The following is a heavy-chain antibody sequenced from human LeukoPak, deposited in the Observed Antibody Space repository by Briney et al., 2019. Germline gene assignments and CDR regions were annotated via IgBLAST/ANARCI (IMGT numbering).Heavy chain of an antibody. CDR1: GFTFSDYY. J-gene: IGHJ4*02. CDR2: ISGPSTLI. D-gene: IGHD5-24*01. CDR3: ARDADGHSDR. Sequence: GGSLRLSCAASGFTFSDYYMNWVRQAPGKGLEWISFISGPSTLIYYADSVKGRFTISRDNAKNSLYLQMNSLRAEDTAVYYCARDADGHSDRWGQGTLVTVSS. V-gene: IGHV3-21*05.